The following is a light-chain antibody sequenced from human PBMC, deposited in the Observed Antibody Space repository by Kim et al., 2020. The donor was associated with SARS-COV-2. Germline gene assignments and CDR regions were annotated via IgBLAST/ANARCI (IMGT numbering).Light chain of an antibody. Sequence: SYELTQPPSVSVSTGQTASITCSGDKLGDKYACWYQQKPGQSPVLVIYQDSKRPSGIPERFSGSNSGNTATLTISGTQAMDEADYYCQARDSSTWVFGGG. J-gene: IGLJ3*02. CDR3: QARDSSTWV. CDR2: QDS. CDR1: KLGDKY. V-gene: IGLV3-1*01.